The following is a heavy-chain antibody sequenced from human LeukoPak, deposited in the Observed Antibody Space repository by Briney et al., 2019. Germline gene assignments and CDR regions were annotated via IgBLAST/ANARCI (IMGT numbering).Heavy chain of an antibody. Sequence: SETLSLTCTVSGGSIVSHYWNWIRQPAGRGLEWIGRFYASGTTNTSPSLKSRVTMSVDTSKNQFSLKLSSVTAADTAVYYCARAEWFGAMKFLDNWGQGILITVSS. D-gene: IGHD3-10*01. J-gene: IGHJ4*02. CDR3: ARAEWFGAMKFLDN. CDR2: FYASGTT. V-gene: IGHV4-4*07. CDR1: GGSIVSHY.